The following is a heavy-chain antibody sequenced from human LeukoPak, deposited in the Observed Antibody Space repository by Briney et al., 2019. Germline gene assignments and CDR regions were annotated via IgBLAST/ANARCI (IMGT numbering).Heavy chain of an antibody. D-gene: IGHD2-21*02. V-gene: IGHV4-34*01. CDR2: INHSGST. CDR3: ARRAPGYQNIVVVTGQESWFDP. Sequence: PSETLSLTCAVYGGSSSGYYWSWIRQPPGKGLEWIGEINHSGSTNYNPSLKSRVTISVDTSKNQFSLKLSSVTAADAAVYYCARRAPGYQNIVVVTGQESWFDPWGQGTLVTVSS. J-gene: IGHJ5*02. CDR1: GGSSSGYY.